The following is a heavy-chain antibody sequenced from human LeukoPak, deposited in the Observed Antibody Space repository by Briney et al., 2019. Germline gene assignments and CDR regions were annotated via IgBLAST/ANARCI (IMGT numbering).Heavy chain of an antibody. CDR1: GGTFSSYA. D-gene: IGHD5-18*01. V-gene: IGHV1-69*13. J-gene: IGHJ4*02. Sequence: SVKVSCKASGGTFSSYAISWVRQAPGQGLEWMGGIIPIFGTANYAQKFQGRVTITADESTSTAYMELSSLRSEDTAVYYCAREYRSGHSYGVFDYWGQGTLVTVSS. CDR3: AREYRSGHSYGVFDY. CDR2: IIPIFGTA.